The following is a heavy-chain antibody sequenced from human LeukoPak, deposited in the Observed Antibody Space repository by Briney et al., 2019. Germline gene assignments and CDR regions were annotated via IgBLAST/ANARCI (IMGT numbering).Heavy chain of an antibody. CDR1: GGSISSSSYY. CDR2: IYYSGST. J-gene: IGHJ6*03. CDR3: WVPRPYYYYMDV. D-gene: IGHD7-27*01. V-gene: IGHV4-39*07. Sequence: SETLSLTCTVSGGSISSSSYYWGWIRQPPGKGLEGVGSIYYSGSTYYNPSLQSRITISVYTSKNPFYLKLSPVTAPAAAEYYCWVPRPYYYYMDVWGKGTTVTVSS.